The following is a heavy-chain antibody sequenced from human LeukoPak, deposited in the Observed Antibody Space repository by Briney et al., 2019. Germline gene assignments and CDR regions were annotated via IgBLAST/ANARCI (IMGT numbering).Heavy chain of an antibody. D-gene: IGHD3-22*01. J-gene: IGHJ3*02. CDR3: ARGLYYYDSSGYYGDTFDI. Sequence: PGGSLRLSCSASGFTFSSYDMHWVRHGTGEGLEWVSGIGTTGDTYYPGSVKGRFTISRENAKNSLYLQMNSLRAGDTAVYYCARGLYYYDSSGYYGDTFDIWSQGTMVTVSS. CDR1: GFTFSSYD. V-gene: IGHV3-13*04. CDR2: IGTTGDT.